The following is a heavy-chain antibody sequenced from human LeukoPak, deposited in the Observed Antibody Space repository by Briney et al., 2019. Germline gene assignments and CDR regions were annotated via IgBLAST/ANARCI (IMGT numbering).Heavy chain of an antibody. CDR2: ISYDGSNK. V-gene: IGHV3-30*04. CDR1: GFTFSSYA. Sequence: QAGRSLRLSCAASGFTFSSYAMHWVRQAPGKGLEWVAVISYDGSNKYYADSVKGRFTISTKNTLYLQMNSLRAEDTAVYYCARDSESGWDYWGQGTLVIVSS. D-gene: IGHD6-19*01. CDR3: ARDSESGWDY. J-gene: IGHJ4*02.